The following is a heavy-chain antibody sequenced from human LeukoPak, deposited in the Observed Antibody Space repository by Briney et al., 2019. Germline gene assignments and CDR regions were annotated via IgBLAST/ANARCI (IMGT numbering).Heavy chain of an antibody. V-gene: IGHV4-59*11. CDR2: IYYSDNTYSSGRA. J-gene: IGHJ4*02. CDR1: GASIRSHY. D-gene: IGHD3-22*01. CDR3: ARADYYDSSGYPSNFDY. Sequence: PSETLSLTCTVSGASIRSHYWSWIRQSPGTGLEWIGNIYYSDNTYSSGRATYNPSLKSRVTISIDTSKKQFSVNLSSVTAADTAVYYCARADYYDSSGYPSNFDYWGQGTLVTVSS.